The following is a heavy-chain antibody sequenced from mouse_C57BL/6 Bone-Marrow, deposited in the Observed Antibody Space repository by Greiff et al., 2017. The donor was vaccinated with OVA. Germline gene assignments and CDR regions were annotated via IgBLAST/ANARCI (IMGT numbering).Heavy chain of an antibody. Sequence: VQLQQSGAELVRPGASVKLSCTASGFNIKDDYMHWVKQRPEQGLEWIGWIDPENGDTEYASKFQGKATITADTSSNTAYLQLSSLTSEDTAVYYCTTYPLSYSGQGTLVTVSA. CDR2: IDPENGDT. CDR1: GFNIKDDY. V-gene: IGHV14-4*01. CDR3: TTYPLSY. J-gene: IGHJ3*01.